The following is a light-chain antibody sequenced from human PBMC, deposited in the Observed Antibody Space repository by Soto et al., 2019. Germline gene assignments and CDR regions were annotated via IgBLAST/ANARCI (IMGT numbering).Light chain of an antibody. J-gene: IGKJ1*01. CDR2: KAS. Sequence: DIQMTQSPSTLSASVGGRVTITCRASQSISSLLAWYQQKPGKAPKLLIYKASTLKSGVPSRFSGSGSGTEFTLTISSLRPDDFATYYCQHYNSYSEAFGQGTKV. CDR1: QSISSL. V-gene: IGKV1-5*03. CDR3: QHYNSYSEA.